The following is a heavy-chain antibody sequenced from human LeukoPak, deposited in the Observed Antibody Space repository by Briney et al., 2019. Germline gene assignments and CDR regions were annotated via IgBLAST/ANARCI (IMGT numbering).Heavy chain of an antibody. V-gene: IGHV3-15*07. CDR2: IKSKADGGTT. D-gene: IGHD6-13*01. J-gene: IGHJ6*02. CDR1: GFTFSNAW. Sequence: GGSLRLSCAASGFTFSNAWMNWVRQAPGKGLEWVGRIKSKADGGTTEYAAPVKGRFTISRDDSKNTLYLQMNSLKTEDTAVYYCTASIAAPNGDYYYYGMDVWGQGTTVTVSS. CDR3: TASIAAPNGDYYYYGMDV.